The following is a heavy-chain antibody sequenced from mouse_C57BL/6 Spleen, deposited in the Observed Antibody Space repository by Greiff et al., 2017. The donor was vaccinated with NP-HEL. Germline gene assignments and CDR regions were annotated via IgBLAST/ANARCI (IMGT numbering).Heavy chain of an antibody. J-gene: IGHJ1*03. Sequence: EVKLVESGGDLVKPGGSLKLSCAASGFTFSSYGMSWVRQTPDKRLEWVATISSGGSYTYYPDSVKGRFTISRDNAKNTLYLQMSSLKSEDTAMYYCARHETTVVAHWYFDVWGTGTTVTVSS. CDR1: GFTFSSYG. CDR2: ISSGGSYT. D-gene: IGHD1-1*01. V-gene: IGHV5-6*01. CDR3: ARHETTVVAHWYFDV.